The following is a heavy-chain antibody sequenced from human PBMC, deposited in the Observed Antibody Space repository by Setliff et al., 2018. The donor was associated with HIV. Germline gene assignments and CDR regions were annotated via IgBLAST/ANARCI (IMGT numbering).Heavy chain of an antibody. Sequence: RLSCAASGFAFSSYEMNWVRQAPGKGLEWVSYISSSGSTIYYADSVKGRFTISRDNAKNSLYLQMNSLRAEDTAVYYCAREASYYYDSSGYSDAFDIWGQGTMVTVSS. J-gene: IGHJ3*02. V-gene: IGHV3-48*03. CDR1: GFAFSSYE. CDR3: AREASYYYDSSGYSDAFDI. D-gene: IGHD3-22*01. CDR2: ISSSGSTI.